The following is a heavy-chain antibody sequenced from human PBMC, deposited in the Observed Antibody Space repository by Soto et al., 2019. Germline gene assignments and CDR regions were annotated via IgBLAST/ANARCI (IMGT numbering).Heavy chain of an antibody. CDR1: GDSISSYY. Sequence: QVLLQESGPGLVKPSETLSLTCSVSGDSISSYYWSWIRQSPGKGLEWIGYIHYSGSTDYNPSLRSRVTISIGSSKSQFSLKLSSVTAADTAVYYCVRDLGTGTDYWGRGTLVTVAS. CDR2: IHYSGST. CDR3: VRDLGTGTDY. D-gene: IGHD1-1*01. V-gene: IGHV4-59*01. J-gene: IGHJ4*02.